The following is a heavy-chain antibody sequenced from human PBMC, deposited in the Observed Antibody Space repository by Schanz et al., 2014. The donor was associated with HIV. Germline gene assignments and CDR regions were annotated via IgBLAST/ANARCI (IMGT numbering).Heavy chain of an antibody. Sequence: QVQLVQSGAEVKKPGASVKVSCKASGYTFTSYGISWVRQAPGQGLEWMGWISAYNGNTNYAPKFQGRVTMTRDTSTTTVYMELRSLRSDDRAVYYCARDTEGIAAAGSDYWGQGTLVTVSS. V-gene: IGHV1-18*01. D-gene: IGHD6-13*01. CDR2: ISAYNGNT. CDR3: ARDTEGIAAAGSDY. CDR1: GYTFTSYG. J-gene: IGHJ4*02.